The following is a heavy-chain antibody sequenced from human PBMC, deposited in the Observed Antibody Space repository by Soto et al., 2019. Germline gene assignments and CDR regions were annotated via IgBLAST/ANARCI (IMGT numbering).Heavy chain of an antibody. J-gene: IGHJ5*02. CDR3: VRDGSKSLRDWFDP. V-gene: IGHV4-4*07. CDR2: VYATGTT. CDR1: GGSISKFY. Sequence: NPSETLSLTCNVSGGSISKFYWAWIRKTAGNGLEWMGRVYATGTTDYNPSLRSRVAMSVDISKKTFSLRLRSVTGADSGVYYCVRDGSKSLRDWFDPWGQGILVTVS.